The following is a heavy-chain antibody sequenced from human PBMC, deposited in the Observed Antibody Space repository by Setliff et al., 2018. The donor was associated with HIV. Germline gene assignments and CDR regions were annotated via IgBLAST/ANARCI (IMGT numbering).Heavy chain of an antibody. V-gene: IGHV3-30*18. CDR2: MSTGGGIK. D-gene: IGHD3-10*01. CDR1: GFTFSSYV. Sequence: GGSLRLSCAATGFTFSSYVLHWVRQAPGKGLEWVAVMSTGGGIKICADSVKGRFTISRDKSKNTLYLQMNSLRAEDTAFYYCSKEKFTFTVVRGVIDSWGQGTLVTVSS. CDR3: SKEKFTFTVVRGVIDS. J-gene: IGHJ4*02.